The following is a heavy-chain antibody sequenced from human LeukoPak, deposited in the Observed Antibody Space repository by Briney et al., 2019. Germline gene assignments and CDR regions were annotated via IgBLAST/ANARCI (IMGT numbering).Heavy chain of an antibody. Sequence: KPGGSLRLSCAASGFTFSDYYMSWIRQAPGKGLEWVSYITSSGSTIYYADSMKGRFTISRDNAKHSLFLQLDSLRAEDTAVYYCAKSGSGNYYDRFDYWGQGTLITVSS. J-gene: IGHJ4*02. V-gene: IGHV3-11*01. CDR3: AKSGSGNYYDRFDY. CDR2: ITSSGSTI. CDR1: GFTFSDYY. D-gene: IGHD3-10*01.